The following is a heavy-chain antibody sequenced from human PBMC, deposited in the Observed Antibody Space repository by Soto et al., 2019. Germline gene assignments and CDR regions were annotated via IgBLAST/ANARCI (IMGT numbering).Heavy chain of an antibody. V-gene: IGHV1-18*01. CDR3: ARDGSSSWYSEYFQH. CDR1: GYTFTSYG. CDR2: ISAYNGNT. D-gene: IGHD6-13*01. J-gene: IGHJ1*01. Sequence: GPVKVSCKASGYTFTSYGISWVRQAPGQGLEWMGWISAYNGNTNYAQKLQGRVTMTTDTSTSTAYMELRSLRSDDTAVYYCARDGSSSWYSEYFQHWGQGTLITVSS.